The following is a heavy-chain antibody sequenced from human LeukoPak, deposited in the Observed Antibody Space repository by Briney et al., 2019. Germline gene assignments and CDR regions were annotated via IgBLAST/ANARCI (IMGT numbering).Heavy chain of an antibody. J-gene: IGHJ6*02. CDR2: MFYNGNT. CDR3: ARLTREDGVDV. Sequence: SGTLSLTCNVSGGSINGYYWTWIRQPPQKGMEWIGYMFYNGNTNYNPSLKTRATISVDTSQHQISLRLASVTAADTGTYHCARLTREDGVDVWRQGTTVSVSS. CDR1: GGSINGYY. V-gene: IGHV4-59*08.